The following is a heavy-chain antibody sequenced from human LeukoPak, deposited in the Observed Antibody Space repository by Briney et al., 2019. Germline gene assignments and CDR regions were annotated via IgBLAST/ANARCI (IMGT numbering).Heavy chain of an antibody. CDR3: ARGGAVAGTGYYYYGMDV. D-gene: IGHD6-19*01. CDR1: GGSMSNYY. CDR2: INHSGST. Sequence: KTSETLSLTCTVSGGSMSNYYWSWIRQPAGKGLEWIGEINHSGSTSYNPSLKSRVTISVDTSKNQFSLKLSSVTAADTAVYYCARGGAVAGTGYYYYGMDVWGQGTTVTVSS. J-gene: IGHJ6*02. V-gene: IGHV4-34*01.